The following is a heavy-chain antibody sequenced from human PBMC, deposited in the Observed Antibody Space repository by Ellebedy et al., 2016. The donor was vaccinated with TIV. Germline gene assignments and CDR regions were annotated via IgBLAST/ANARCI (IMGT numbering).Heavy chain of an antibody. D-gene: IGHD3-10*01. CDR1: GDSVSTDIG. Sequence: SETLSLTCVISGDSVSTDIGWNWIRQSPSRGLEWPGRTYYRSKWNNGYAVSLKSRITINPDTSKNLFSLQLNSVTPEDTAVYYCARGWFGSGMGVWGQGTTVTVSS. J-gene: IGHJ6*02. V-gene: IGHV6-1*01. CDR3: ARGWFGSGMGV. CDR2: TYYRSKWNN.